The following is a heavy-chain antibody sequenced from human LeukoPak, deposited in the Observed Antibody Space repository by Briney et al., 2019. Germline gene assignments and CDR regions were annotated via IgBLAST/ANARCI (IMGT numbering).Heavy chain of an antibody. CDR1: GGTFSSYA. D-gene: IGHD6-6*01. Sequence: ASVKVSCKASGGTFSSYAISWVRQAPGQGLEWMGGIIPIFGTANYAQKFQGRVTITADESTSTAYMELSSLRSEDTAVYYCASTYSSSYGLYYYGMDVWGQGTTVNVSS. V-gene: IGHV1-69*13. J-gene: IGHJ6*02. CDR3: ASTYSSSYGLYYYGMDV. CDR2: IIPIFGTA.